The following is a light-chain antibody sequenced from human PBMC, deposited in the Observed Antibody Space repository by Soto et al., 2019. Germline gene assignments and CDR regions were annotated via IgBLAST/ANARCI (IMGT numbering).Light chain of an antibody. V-gene: IGLV2-8*01. Sequence: QSALTQPPSASGSPGQSVTISCTGTSSDVGRYNYVSWYQQHPGRAPELIIYDVSKRTSGVPDRFSGSKSGNTASLTVSGLQAEDEGDYYCSSHAGSTAVFGGGTKLTVL. J-gene: IGLJ2*01. CDR3: SSHAGSTAV. CDR2: DVS. CDR1: SSDVGRYNY.